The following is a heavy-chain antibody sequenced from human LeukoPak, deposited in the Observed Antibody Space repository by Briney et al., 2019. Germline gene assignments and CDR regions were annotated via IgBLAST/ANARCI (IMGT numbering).Heavy chain of an antibody. D-gene: IGHD2-2*01. J-gene: IGHJ3*02. Sequence: GSLRLSCAASGFTFSDYYMSWIRQAPGKGLEWVSYISSSGSTMYYADSVKGRFTISRDNAKNSLYLQMNSLRAEDTAVYYCARDSYCSSTSCYLNSDAFDIWGQGTMVTVSS. CDR2: ISSSGSTM. V-gene: IGHV3-11*04. CDR3: ARDSYCSSTSCYLNSDAFDI. CDR1: GFTFSDYY.